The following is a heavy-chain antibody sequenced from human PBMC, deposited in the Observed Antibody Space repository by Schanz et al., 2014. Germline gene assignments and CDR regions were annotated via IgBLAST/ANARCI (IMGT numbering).Heavy chain of an antibody. V-gene: IGHV3-48*01. D-gene: IGHD1-26*01. CDR2: VSRSTPDI. CDR3: ARGGSGSHYRLDY. J-gene: IGHJ4*02. Sequence: EVHLVESGGGLVQPGGSLRLSCAASGITFSSHSFNWVRQAPGKGPEWVSYVSRSTPDIYYADSVKGRFTMSRDNAKNSVFLQMNSLRAEDTGLYFCARGGSGSHYRLDYWGQGTLVTVSS. CDR1: GITFSSHS.